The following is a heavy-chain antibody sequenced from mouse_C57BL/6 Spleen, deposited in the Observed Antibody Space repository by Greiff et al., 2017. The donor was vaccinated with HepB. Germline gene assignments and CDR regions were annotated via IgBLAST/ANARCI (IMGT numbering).Heavy chain of an antibody. J-gene: IGHJ4*01. CDR1: GYTFTSYW. Sequence: QVQLQQSGAELVKPGASVKLSCKASGYTFTSYWMQWVKQRPGQGLEWIGEIDPSDSYTNYNQKFKGKAPLTVDTSSSTAYMQLSSLTSEDSAVYYCARRGISIYAMDYWGQGTSVTVSS. CDR2: IDPSDSYT. D-gene: IGHD2-10*02. V-gene: IGHV1-50*01. CDR3: ARRGISIYAMDY.